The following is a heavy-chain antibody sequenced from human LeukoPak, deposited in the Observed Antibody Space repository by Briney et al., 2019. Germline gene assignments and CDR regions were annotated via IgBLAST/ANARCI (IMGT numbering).Heavy chain of an antibody. CDR2: ISSSGTTI. CDR3: ARVGSLGYRGILASDI. J-gene: IGHJ3*02. Sequence: GGSLRLSCAASGFTFSDYYMSWIRQAPGKGLEWVSYISSSGTTIYYADSVKGRFTISRDNAKNSLYLQMNSLRAEDTAVYYCARVGSLGYRGILASDIWGQGTMVTVSP. CDR1: GFTFSDYY. V-gene: IGHV3-11*01. D-gene: IGHD3-9*01.